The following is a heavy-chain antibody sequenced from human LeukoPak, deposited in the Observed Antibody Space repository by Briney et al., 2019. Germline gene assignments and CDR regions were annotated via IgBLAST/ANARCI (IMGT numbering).Heavy chain of an antibody. CDR1: GFTFSIYT. D-gene: IGHD2-8*01. CDR3: ARERGYYTNGVCYTEDYYYYYMDV. V-gene: IGHV3-21*01. CDR2: ITSSSSYI. J-gene: IGHJ6*03. Sequence: GGSLRLSCAASGFTFSIYTMNWVRQAPGKGLEWVSSITSSSSYIYYADSVKGRFTISRDNAKNSLYLQMNSLRAEDTAVYYCARERGYYTNGVCYTEDYYYYYMDVWGKGTTVTVSS.